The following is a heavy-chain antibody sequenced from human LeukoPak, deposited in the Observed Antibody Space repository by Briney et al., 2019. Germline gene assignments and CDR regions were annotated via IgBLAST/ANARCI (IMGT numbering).Heavy chain of an antibody. D-gene: IGHD1-1*01. V-gene: IGHV3-21*01. CDR3: ARALTTLTYEGY. J-gene: IGHJ4*02. Sequence: GGSLRLSCAASGFTFSSYWMHWIRQAPGKGLEWVSSISGSNSYIFYADSVKGRFTVSRDNAKDSLYLQMNSLRAEDTAVYYCARALTTLTYEGYWGQGTLVTVSS. CDR1: GFTFSSYW. CDR2: ISGSNSYI.